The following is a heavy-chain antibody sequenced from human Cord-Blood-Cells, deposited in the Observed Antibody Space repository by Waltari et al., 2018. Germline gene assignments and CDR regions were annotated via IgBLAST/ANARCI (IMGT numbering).Heavy chain of an antibody. CDR3: ARDRGRLQFDY. CDR1: GYTFTSYG. CDR2: ISAYNGNT. Sequence: QVQLVQSGAEVKKTGASVKVSCKASGYTFTSYGISWLRQAPGEGLEWKGWISAYNGNTHYAQKLQGRVTMTTDTSTNTAYMELRSLRSDDTAVYYCARDRGRLQFDYWGQGTLVTGSS. V-gene: IGHV1-18*01. J-gene: IGHJ4*02. D-gene: IGHD3-10*01.